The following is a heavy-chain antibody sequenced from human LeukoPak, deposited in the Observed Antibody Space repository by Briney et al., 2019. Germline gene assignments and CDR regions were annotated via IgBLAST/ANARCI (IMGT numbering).Heavy chain of an antibody. CDR2: INPNSGGT. J-gene: IGHJ4*02. D-gene: IGHD3-22*01. V-gene: IGHV1-2*02. CDR3: ARDRYYDSSGYSGY. Sequence: GASVKVSCKASGYTFTGYCMHWVRQAPGQGLEWMRWINPNSGGTNYAQKFQGRVTMTRDTSISTAYMELSRLRSDDTAVYYCARDRYYDSSGYSGYWGQGTLVTVSS. CDR1: GYTFTGYC.